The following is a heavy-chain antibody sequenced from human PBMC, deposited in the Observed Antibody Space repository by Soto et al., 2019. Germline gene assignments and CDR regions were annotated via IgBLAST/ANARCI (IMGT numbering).Heavy chain of an antibody. CDR3: ARGGHIAVVTASFDY. D-gene: IGHD2-21*02. V-gene: IGHV1-46*02. Sequence: QVQLVQSGAEVKKPGASVKVSCKPSGYTFNTYYLHWVRQAPGQALEWMGVIHPSGGGTTYAQKFLGRVTVTRDTSTSTVFMALSSPRSDDTAVYYCARGGHIAVVTASFDYWGQGTLVTVSS. J-gene: IGHJ4*02. CDR2: IHPSGGGT. CDR1: GYTFNTYY.